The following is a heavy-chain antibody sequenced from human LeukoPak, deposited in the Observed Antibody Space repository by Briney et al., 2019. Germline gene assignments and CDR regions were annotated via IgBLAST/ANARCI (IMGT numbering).Heavy chain of an antibody. CDR1: GYTFTDYG. CDR2: ISAYNGNT. Sequence: ASVKVSCKTSGYTFTDYGISWVRQAPGQGLEWMGWISAYNGNTNYARNLQGRVTMTTDTSTRTAYIELRSLRSDDTAVYFCATSYYDSSGYYYKAEYFQHWGQGTLVTVS. J-gene: IGHJ1*01. V-gene: IGHV1-18*01. CDR3: ATSYYDSSGYYYKAEYFQH. D-gene: IGHD3-22*01.